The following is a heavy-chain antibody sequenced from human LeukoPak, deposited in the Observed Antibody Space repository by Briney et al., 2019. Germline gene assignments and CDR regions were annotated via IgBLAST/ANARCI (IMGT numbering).Heavy chain of an antibody. CDR3: ARGRYGSGSSYFDY. CDR1: GYTFTSYD. CDR2: MNPNSGNT. Sequence: GASVKVSCKTSGYTFTSYDINWVRQATGQGLEWMGWMNPNSGNTGYEQKFQGRVTMTRNTSISTAYMELSSLRSEDTAVYYCARGRYGSGSSYFDYWGEGTLVSVSS. D-gene: IGHD3-10*01. V-gene: IGHV1-8*01. J-gene: IGHJ4*02.